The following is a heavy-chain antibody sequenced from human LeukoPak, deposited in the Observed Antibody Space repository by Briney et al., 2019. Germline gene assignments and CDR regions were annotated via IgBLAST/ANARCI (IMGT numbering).Heavy chain of an antibody. CDR3: ARTEMATPPEYYYYGMDV. D-gene: IGHD5-24*01. CDR1: GGTFSSYA. J-gene: IGHJ6*02. Sequence: GASVKVSCKASGGTFSSYAISWVRQAPGQGLEWMGGIIPIFGTANYAQKFQGKVTITADKSTSTAYMELSSLRSEDTAVYYCARTEMATPPEYYYYGMDVWGQGTTVTVSS. V-gene: IGHV1-69*06. CDR2: IIPIFGTA.